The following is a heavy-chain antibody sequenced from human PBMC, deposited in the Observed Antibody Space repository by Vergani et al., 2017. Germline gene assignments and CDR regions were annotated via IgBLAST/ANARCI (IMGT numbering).Heavy chain of an antibody. CDR3: ERAPKDSSGYYFDY. V-gene: IGHV3-74*01. D-gene: IGHD3-22*01. CDR1: GFTFSSYW. J-gene: IGHJ4*02. CDR2: INSDGSST. Sequence: EVQLVESGGGLVQPGGSLRLSCAASGFTFSSYWMHWVRQAPGKGLVWVSRINSDGSSTSYADSVKGRFTISRDNAKNTLYLQMNSLRAEDTAVYYCERAPKDSSGYYFDYWGQGTLVTVSS.